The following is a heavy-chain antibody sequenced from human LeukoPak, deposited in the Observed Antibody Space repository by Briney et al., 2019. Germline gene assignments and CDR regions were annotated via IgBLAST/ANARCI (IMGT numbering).Heavy chain of an antibody. D-gene: IGHD5-18*01. J-gene: IGHJ2*01. V-gene: IGHV3-20*04. CDR3: VRVGGYTYGDNWYFDV. Sequence: GGSLRLSCAASRFNFDDFGMSWVRQSPGKGLEWGSGINWNAGSIGYADSVKGRFNISRDNAKRSLYLQMNSLRDEDTALYYCVRVGGYTYGDNWYFDVWGRGTLVTVSS. CDR1: RFNFDDFG. CDR2: INWNAGSI.